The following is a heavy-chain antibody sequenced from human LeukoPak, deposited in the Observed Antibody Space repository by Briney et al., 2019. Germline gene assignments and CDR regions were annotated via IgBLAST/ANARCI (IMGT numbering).Heavy chain of an antibody. J-gene: IGHJ5*02. D-gene: IGHD6-19*01. V-gene: IGHV4-4*07. CDR2: IYTSGST. CDR3: ARDSSSGWYGWFDP. CDR1: GGSISSYC. Sequence: SETLSLTCTVSGGSISSYCWSWIRQPAGKGLEWIGRIYTSGSTNYNPSLKSRVTMSVDTSKNQFSLKLSSVTAADTAVYYCARDSSSGWYGWFDPWGQGTLVTVSS.